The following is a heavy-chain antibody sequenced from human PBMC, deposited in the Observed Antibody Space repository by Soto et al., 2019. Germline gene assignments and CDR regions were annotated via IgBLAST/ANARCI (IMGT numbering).Heavy chain of an antibody. CDR2: ISGSGGST. CDR3: AKVKKVGATTFLYYYGMDV. CDR1: GFTFGSYA. Sequence: PGASLRRSSAVSGFTFGSYAMSWVRQAPGKWLEWVSAISGSGGSTYYADSVKGRFTISRDNSKNALYLQMNSLRAEDTAVYYCAKVKKVGATTFLYYYGMDVWGQGTTVTVAS. V-gene: IGHV3-23*01. D-gene: IGHD1-26*01. J-gene: IGHJ6*02.